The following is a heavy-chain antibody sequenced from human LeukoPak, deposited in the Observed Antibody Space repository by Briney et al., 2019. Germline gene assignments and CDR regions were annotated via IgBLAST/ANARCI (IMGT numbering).Heavy chain of an antibody. Sequence: PSETLSLTCTVSGGSFSSSSYYWGWIRQPPGKGLEWIGSIYYSGSTYYNPSLKSRVTISVDTSKNQFSLKLSSVTAADTAVYYCARPRQWLVAFDIWGQGTMVTVSS. CDR1: GGSFSSSSYY. CDR3: ARPRQWLVAFDI. CDR2: IYYSGST. V-gene: IGHV4-39*01. D-gene: IGHD6-19*01. J-gene: IGHJ3*02.